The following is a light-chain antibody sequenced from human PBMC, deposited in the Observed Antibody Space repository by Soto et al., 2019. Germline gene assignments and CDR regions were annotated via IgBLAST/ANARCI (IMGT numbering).Light chain of an antibody. Sequence: DILMTQSPDSLAVSLGEGATINCKSSQSVLYSSNNKNYLAWYQQTPGQPPKLLIYWASTRESGVPDRFSGSGSGTDFTLTISSLQAEDVAVYYCQQYYTTPLTFGGGTKVDIK. J-gene: IGKJ4*01. V-gene: IGKV4-1*01. CDR2: WAS. CDR1: QSVLYSSNNKNY. CDR3: QQYYTTPLT.